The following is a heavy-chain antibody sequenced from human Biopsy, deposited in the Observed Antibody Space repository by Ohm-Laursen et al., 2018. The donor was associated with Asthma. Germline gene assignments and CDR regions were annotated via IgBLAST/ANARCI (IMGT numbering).Heavy chain of an antibody. CDR3: VRWRSGYPDHYSDF. Sequence: SSLRLSCAASGFTVSSNGMSWVRQPPGKGLEWVALISSDVREWYADSVKGRFTISRDNSKNTLDLQMNSLRGDDTAVYYCVRWRSGYPDHYSDFWGLGTLVTVSS. CDR1: GFTVSSNG. CDR2: ISSDVRE. V-gene: IGHV3-30*03. J-gene: IGHJ4*02. D-gene: IGHD2-21*01.